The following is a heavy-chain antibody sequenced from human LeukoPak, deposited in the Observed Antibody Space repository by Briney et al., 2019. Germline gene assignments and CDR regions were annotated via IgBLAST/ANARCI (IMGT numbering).Heavy chain of an antibody. Sequence: GGSLRLSCVASGFTFSSNWMSWVRQAPGKGLEWVANIKQDGSEKYYVDSVKGRFTISRDNAKKSLYLQMNSLRVEDTAVYYCATVRYLEFWGQGILVTVSS. J-gene: IGHJ4*02. CDR1: GFTFSSNW. CDR3: ATVRYLEF. V-gene: IGHV3-7*01. D-gene: IGHD3-3*01. CDR2: IKQDGSEK.